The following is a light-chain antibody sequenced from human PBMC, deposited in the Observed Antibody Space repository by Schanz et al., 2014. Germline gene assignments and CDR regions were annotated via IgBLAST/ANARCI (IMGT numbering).Light chain of an antibody. Sequence: QSALTQPPSVSGSPGQSVTISCTGTSSDVGSYNRVSWYQQYPGKAPKLMIYDVNNRPSGVSNRFSGSKSGNTASLTISGLQAEDEADYYCSSYTITTTWVFGGGTKLTVL. CDR1: SSDVGSYNR. CDR2: DVN. V-gene: IGLV2-18*02. CDR3: SSYTITTTWV. J-gene: IGLJ3*02.